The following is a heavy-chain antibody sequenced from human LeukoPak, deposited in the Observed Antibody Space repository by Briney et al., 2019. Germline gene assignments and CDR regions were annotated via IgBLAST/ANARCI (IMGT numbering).Heavy chain of an antibody. CDR1: GGSISSYY. CDR3: ARASYWYFDL. J-gene: IGHJ2*01. Sequence: PSETLSLTCTVSGGSISSYYWSWIRQPPGKGLEWIGYIYYSGNTNYNPSLKSRVTISVDTSKNQFSLKLSSVTAADTAVYYCARASYWYFDLWGRGTLVTVSS. CDR2: IYYSGNT. V-gene: IGHV4-59*01.